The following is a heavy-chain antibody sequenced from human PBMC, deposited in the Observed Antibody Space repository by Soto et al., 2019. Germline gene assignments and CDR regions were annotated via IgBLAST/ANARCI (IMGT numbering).Heavy chain of an antibody. D-gene: IGHD3-10*01. CDR3: ARDQGYGSGSYGMDV. CDR1: GGTFSSYA. V-gene: IGHV1-69*01. CDR2: IIPIFGTA. Sequence: QVQLVHSGAEVKKPGSSVKVSCKASGGTFSSYAISWVRKAPGQGLEWMGGIIPIFGTANYALKFKGRVTITADESTSTAYMERSSLRSEDTAVDYCARDQGYGSGSYGMDVWGHGTTVTVSS. J-gene: IGHJ6*02.